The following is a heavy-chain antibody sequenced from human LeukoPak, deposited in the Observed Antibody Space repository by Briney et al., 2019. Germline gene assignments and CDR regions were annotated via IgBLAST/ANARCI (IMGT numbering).Heavy chain of an antibody. CDR3: AKYTSGTSYRGLDQ. V-gene: IGHV3-23*01. CDR1: GLTVSSYG. CDR2: IIGGAVNT. Sequence: GGSLRLSCGASGLTVSSYGMSWVRQAPGKGLEWVSTIIGGAVNTYYADSVKGRFTISRDDSKNTVYLQMNSLRAEDTAVYSCAKYTSGTSYRGLDQWGQGTLVTVSS. D-gene: IGHD3-10*01. J-gene: IGHJ4*02.